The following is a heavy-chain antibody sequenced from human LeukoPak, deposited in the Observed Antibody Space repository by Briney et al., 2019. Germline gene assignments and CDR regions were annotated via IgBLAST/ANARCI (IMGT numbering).Heavy chain of an antibody. D-gene: IGHD6-19*01. V-gene: IGHV3-21*01. CDR1: GFTFSSYS. CDR2: ISSSSSYI. Sequence: GGSLRLSCAASGFTFSSYSMNWVRQAPGKGLEWVSSISSSSSYIYYADSVKGRFTISRDNAKNSLYLQMNSLRAEDTAVNYCARQHIAVAGTSDYWGQGTLVTVSS. CDR3: ARQHIAVAGTSDY. J-gene: IGHJ4*02.